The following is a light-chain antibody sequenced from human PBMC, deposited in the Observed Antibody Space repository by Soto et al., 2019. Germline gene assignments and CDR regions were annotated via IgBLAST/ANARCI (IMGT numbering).Light chain of an antibody. J-gene: IGLJ1*01. V-gene: IGLV2-14*03. Sequence: QSVLTQPASVSGSPGQSITISCTGTGSDIGFYNYVSWYQQHPGKAPKLMIYDVSNRPSGVSNRFSASKSGITASLTISGLQAEDEADYYCSSYTGSSALYVFGTGTKVTV. CDR1: GSDIGFYNY. CDR2: DVS. CDR3: SSYTGSSALYV.